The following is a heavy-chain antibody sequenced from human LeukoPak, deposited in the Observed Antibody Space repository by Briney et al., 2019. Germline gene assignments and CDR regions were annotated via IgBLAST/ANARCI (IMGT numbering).Heavy chain of an antibody. CDR3: ARGVGTTPTFDY. CDR1: GFTFNNYW. Sequence: PGGSLRLSCAGSGFTFNNYWMHWVRQAPGKGLVWVSRISRDGIITNYADSVKGRFTISRDDAKNTLYLQMNSLRVEDTAVYYCARGVGTTPTFDYWGQGTLVTVSS. CDR2: ISRDGIIT. J-gene: IGHJ4*02. V-gene: IGHV3-74*01. D-gene: IGHD2/OR15-2a*01.